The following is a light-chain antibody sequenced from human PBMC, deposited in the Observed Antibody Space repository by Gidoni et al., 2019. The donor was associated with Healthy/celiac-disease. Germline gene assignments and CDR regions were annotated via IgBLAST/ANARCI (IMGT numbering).Light chain of an antibody. J-gene: IGKJ3*01. CDR3: QQYGSSPFT. CDR1: QCVSSSY. V-gene: IGKV3-20*01. Sequence: ASQCVSSSYLAWYQQKPGQAPRLLIYGASSRATVIPDRFSGSVSVTDCTLTISRLEPEDFAVYYCQQYGSSPFTFGPGTKVDIK. CDR2: GAS.